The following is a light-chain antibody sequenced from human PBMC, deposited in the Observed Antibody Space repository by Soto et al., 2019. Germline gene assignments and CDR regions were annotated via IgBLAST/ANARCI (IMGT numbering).Light chain of an antibody. CDR3: AAWDGSLSGSYV. J-gene: IGLJ1*01. CDR2: RND. Sequence: QAVVTQPPSASGTPGQRVTVSCSGSSFNIGNNYVFWYQHLPGTAPKLLIYRNDQRPSGVSARFSGSKSGTSDSLAISGLRSEDEADYYCAAWDGSLSGSYVFGPGTKVTVL. V-gene: IGLV1-47*01. CDR1: SFNIGNNY.